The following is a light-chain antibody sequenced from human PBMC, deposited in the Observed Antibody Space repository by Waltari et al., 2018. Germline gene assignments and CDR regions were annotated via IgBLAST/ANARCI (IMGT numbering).Light chain of an antibody. CDR2: GAS. V-gene: IGKV3-15*01. Sequence: ETVLTQSPATLSVSPGERANPSRRASQGVSSSLAWYQQKPGQAPRLLIYGASTRDTGIPARFSGSGSGTEFTLTISSLQSEDFAVYYCQQYNNWPPITFGQGTRLEIK. J-gene: IGKJ5*01. CDR1: QGVSSS. CDR3: QQYNNWPPIT.